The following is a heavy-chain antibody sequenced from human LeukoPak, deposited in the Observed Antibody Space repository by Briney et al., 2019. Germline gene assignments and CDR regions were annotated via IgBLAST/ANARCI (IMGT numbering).Heavy chain of an antibody. V-gene: IGHV4-34*01. CDR3: AGLYGSGSYYRH. CDR2: INHSGST. CDR1: GGSFSGYY. Sequence: SETLSLTCAVYGGSFSGYYWSWLRQPPGKGLEWIGEINHSGSTNYNPSLKSRVIISVDTSKNQFSLKLSSVTAADTAVYYCAGLYGSGSYYRHWGQGILVTVSS. J-gene: IGHJ4*02. D-gene: IGHD3-10*01.